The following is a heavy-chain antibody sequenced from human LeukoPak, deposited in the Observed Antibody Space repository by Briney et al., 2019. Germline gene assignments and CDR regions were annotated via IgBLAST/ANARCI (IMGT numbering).Heavy chain of an antibody. CDR3: VRWQYCGDNCFFSAFDI. CDR1: GGSISSSY. D-gene: IGHD2-21*01. CDR2: IHHSGNT. V-gene: IGHV4-59*01. J-gene: IGHJ3*02. Sequence: PSETLSLTRTVSGGSISSSYWSWIRQSPGKGLEWIGYIHHSGNTNSSPPLKSRVTISVDTPKNQFSLNLNSVTAADTAMYYCVRWQYCGDNCFFSAFDIWGQGKMVTVSS.